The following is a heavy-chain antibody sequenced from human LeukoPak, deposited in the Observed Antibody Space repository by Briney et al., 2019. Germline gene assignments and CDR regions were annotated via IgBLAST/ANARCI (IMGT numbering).Heavy chain of an antibody. Sequence: ESGPGLVKPSETLSLTCTVSGGSISSYYWSWIRQPPGKGLEWIGYMYNSGSTNYNPSLKSRVSISVDMSKNQFSLKLSSVTAADTAVYYCARTMAREYYHGLDVWGQGTTVTVSS. CDR1: GGSISSYY. CDR2: MYNSGST. J-gene: IGHJ6*02. V-gene: IGHV4-59*01. D-gene: IGHD3-10*01. CDR3: ARTMAREYYHGLDV.